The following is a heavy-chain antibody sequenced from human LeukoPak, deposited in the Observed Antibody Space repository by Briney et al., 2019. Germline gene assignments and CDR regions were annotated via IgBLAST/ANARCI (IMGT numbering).Heavy chain of an antibody. CDR3: ARGKTWFDP. CDR1: GGTFSSYA. V-gene: IGHV1-69*04. CDR2: IIPILGIA. Sequence: ASVKVSCKASGGTFSSYAISWVRQRPRQGLEWMGRIIPILGIANYAQKFQGRVTITADKSTSTAYMELSSLRSEDTAVYYCARGKTWFDPWGQGTLVTVSS. J-gene: IGHJ5*02.